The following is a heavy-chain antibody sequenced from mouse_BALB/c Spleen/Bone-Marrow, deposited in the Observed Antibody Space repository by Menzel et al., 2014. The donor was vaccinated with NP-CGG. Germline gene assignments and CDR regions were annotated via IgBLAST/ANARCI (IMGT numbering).Heavy chain of an antibody. Sequence: QVRLQQSGAELVRPGASVKLSCKASGYTFTNNWINWVKQRPGQGLEWIGNIYPSDSYTNYNQKFKDKATLTVDKSSSTAYMQLSSPTSEDSAVYYCTRGSSYVGYAMDYWGQGTSVTVSS. CDR1: GYTFTNNW. CDR2: IYPSDSYT. CDR3: TRGSSYVGYAMDY. J-gene: IGHJ4*01. D-gene: IGHD1-1*01. V-gene: IGHV1-69*02.